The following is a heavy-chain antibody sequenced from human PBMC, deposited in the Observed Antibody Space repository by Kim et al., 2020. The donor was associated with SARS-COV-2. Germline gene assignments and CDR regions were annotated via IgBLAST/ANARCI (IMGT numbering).Heavy chain of an antibody. Sequence: SETLSLTCTVSGGSISSGGYYWSWIRQHPGKGLEWIGYIYYSGSTYYNPSLKSRVTISVDTSKNQFSLKLSSVTAADTAVYYCARGGDFWSGKNWFDPWGQGTLVTVSS. J-gene: IGHJ5*02. CDR1: GGSISSGGYY. V-gene: IGHV4-31*03. CDR3: ARGGDFWSGKNWFDP. D-gene: IGHD3-3*01. CDR2: IYYSGST.